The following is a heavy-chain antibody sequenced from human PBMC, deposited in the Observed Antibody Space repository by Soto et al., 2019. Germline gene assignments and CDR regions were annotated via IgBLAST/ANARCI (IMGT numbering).Heavy chain of an antibody. CDR1: GYSFTSYW. CDR2: IYPGDSDT. J-gene: IGHJ6*02. CDR3: ARQISGYDHAYYYYGMDV. D-gene: IGHD5-12*01. V-gene: IGHV5-51*01. Sequence: PGESLKISCKGSGYSFTSYWIGWVRQMPGKGLEWMGIIYPGDSDTRYSPSFQGQVTISADKSISTAYLQWSSLKASDTAMYYYARQISGYDHAYYYYGMDVWGQGTTVTVSS.